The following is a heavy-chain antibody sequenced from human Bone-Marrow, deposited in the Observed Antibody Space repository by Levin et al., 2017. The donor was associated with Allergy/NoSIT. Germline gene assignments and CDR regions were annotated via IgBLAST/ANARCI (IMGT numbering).Heavy chain of an antibody. CDR2: VYFSGST. V-gene: IGHV4-39*02. D-gene: IGHD3-9*01. CDR1: GDSIISATYY. J-gene: IGHJ4*02. CDR3: ARVPALRFLDWFLDY. Sequence: SETLSLTCTIPGDSIISATYYWGWVRQPPGTGLEWIGSVYFSGSTYLSPFLKSRVTMSVDTSRSHFSLNLSSVTAADTAVYYCARVPALRFLDWFLDYWGRGVLVTVSS.